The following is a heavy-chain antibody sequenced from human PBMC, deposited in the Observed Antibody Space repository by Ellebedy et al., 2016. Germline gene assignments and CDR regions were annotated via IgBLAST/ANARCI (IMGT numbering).Heavy chain of an antibody. V-gene: IGHV1-8*02. Sequence: ASVKVSXXASGYIFTYYYMHWVRQATGQGLEWMGWMTPNSGQTGYAQKFQGRVTMTSNTSISTAYMELSSLRSEDTAVYYCARRGLRFVSYFAMDVWGQGTTVTVSS. D-gene: IGHD2-21*02. CDR1: GYIFTYYY. CDR3: ARRGLRFVSYFAMDV. J-gene: IGHJ6*02. CDR2: MTPNSGQT.